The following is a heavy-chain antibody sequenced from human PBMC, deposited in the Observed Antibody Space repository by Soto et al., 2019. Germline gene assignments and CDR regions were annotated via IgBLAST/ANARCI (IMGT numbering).Heavy chain of an antibody. D-gene: IGHD2-8*01. CDR1: GFTFSNAW. V-gene: IGHV3-15*07. Sequence: GGSLRLSCAASGFTFSNAWMNWVRQAPGKGLEWVGRIKSKTDGGTTDYAAPVKGRFTISRDDSKNTLYLQMNSLKTEDTAVYYCTTDRTNPDIVLMVYAKRTYYYYGMDVWGQGTTVTVSS. CDR2: IKSKTDGGTT. CDR3: TTDRTNPDIVLMVYAKRTYYYYGMDV. J-gene: IGHJ6*02.